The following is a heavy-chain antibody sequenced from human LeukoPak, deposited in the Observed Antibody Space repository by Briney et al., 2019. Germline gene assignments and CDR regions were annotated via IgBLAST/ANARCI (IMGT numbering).Heavy chain of an antibody. CDR1: GGSISGSDYY. V-gene: IGHV4-39*01. CDR3: ARARYYDILTGYYPYFDY. J-gene: IGHJ4*02. D-gene: IGHD3-9*01. Sequence: SETLSLTCTVSGGSISGSDYYWDWIRQPPGKGLEWIASISYSGSTYYNPSLKSQVTISVDTPKNQFSLKLSSVTAADTAVYYCARARYYDILTGYYPYFDYWGQGTLVTVSS. CDR2: ISYSGST.